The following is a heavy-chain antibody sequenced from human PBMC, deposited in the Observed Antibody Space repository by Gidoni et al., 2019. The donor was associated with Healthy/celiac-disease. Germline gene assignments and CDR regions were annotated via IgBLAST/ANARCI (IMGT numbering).Heavy chain of an antibody. CDR3: AKDRNGDYLNWFDP. V-gene: IGHV3-23*01. CDR2: ISGRGGST. D-gene: IGHD4-17*01. J-gene: IGHJ5*02. CDR1: GFTVSSYA. Sequence: EVQLLESGGGWVQPGGSLRLSCAASGFTVSSYAMSWVRQAPGKGLEWVSAISGRGGSTYYADSVQGRFTISRDNSKNTLYLQMNSLRAEDTAVYYCAKDRNGDYLNWFDPWGQGTLVTVSS.